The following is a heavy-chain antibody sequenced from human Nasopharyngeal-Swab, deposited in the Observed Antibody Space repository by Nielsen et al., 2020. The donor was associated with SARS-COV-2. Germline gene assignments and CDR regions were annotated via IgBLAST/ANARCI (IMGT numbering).Heavy chain of an antibody. CDR2: ISYDGSNK. Sequence: GESLKISCAASGFTFSIYGMHWVRQAPGKGLEWVAVISYDGSNKYYADSVKGRFTISRDNSKNTLYLQMNSLRAEDTAVYYCAKDKARFGELRHLLYCFDYWGQGTLVTVSS. D-gene: IGHD3-10*01. J-gene: IGHJ4*02. V-gene: IGHV3-30*18. CDR3: AKDKARFGELRHLLYCFDY. CDR1: GFTFSIYG.